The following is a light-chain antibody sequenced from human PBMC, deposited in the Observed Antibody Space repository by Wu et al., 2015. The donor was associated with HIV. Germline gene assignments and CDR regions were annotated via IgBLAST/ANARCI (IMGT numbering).Light chain of an antibody. CDR2: DAS. V-gene: IGKV3-11*01. Sequence: TLSCRPSQXVASFLAWYQQKPGQAPRLLIYDASNRATGIPARFSGSGSGTDFTLTISSLEPEDFAVYYCQQRRYWPLYTFGQGTKLEIK. CDR1: QXVASF. CDR3: QQRRYWPLYT. J-gene: IGKJ2*01.